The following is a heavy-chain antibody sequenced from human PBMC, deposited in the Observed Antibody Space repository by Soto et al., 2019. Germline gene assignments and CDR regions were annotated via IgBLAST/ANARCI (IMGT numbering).Heavy chain of an antibody. CDR3: ARGSGDYPTGYYYYYGMDV. CDR1: GYTFTSYG. J-gene: IGHJ6*02. V-gene: IGHV1-18*01. CDR2: ISAYNGNT. D-gene: IGHD4-17*01. Sequence: ASVKVSCKASGYTFTSYGISWVRQAPGQGLEWMGWISAYNGNTNYAQKLQGRVTMTTDTSTSTAYMELRSLRSDDTAVYYCARGSGDYPTGYYYYYGMDVWGQGTTVTVSS.